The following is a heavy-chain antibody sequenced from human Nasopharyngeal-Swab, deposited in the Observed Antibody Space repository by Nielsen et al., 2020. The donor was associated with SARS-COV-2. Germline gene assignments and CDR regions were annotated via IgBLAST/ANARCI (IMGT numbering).Heavy chain of an antibody. CDR2: ISSSSSTI. D-gene: IGHD6-19*01. CDR3: ASKAYRSGWTVDYYGMDV. CDR1: GFTFSSYS. J-gene: IGHJ6*02. V-gene: IGHV3-48*02. Sequence: GGSLRLSCAASGFTFSSYSMNWVRQAPGKGLEWVSYISSSSSTIYYADSVKGRFTISRDNAKNSLYLQMNSLRDEDTSVYYCASKAYRSGWTVDYYGMDVWGQGTTVTVSS.